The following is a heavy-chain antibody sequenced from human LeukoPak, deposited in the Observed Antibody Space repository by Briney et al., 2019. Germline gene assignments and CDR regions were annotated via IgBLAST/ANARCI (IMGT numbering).Heavy chain of an antibody. D-gene: IGHD2-2*01. CDR2: ISWNSGSI. CDR3: ARDPSWNPLI. J-gene: IGHJ3*02. V-gene: IGHV3-9*01. CDR1: GFTFDDYA. Sequence: GRSLRLSCAASGFTFDDYAMHWVRQAPGKGLEWVSGISWNSGSIGYADSVKGRFTISRDNAKNSLYLQMNSLRAEDTAVYYCARDPSWNPLIWGQGTMVTVSS.